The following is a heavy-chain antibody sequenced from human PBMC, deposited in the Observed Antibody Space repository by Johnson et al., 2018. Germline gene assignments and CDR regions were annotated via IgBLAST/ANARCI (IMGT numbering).Heavy chain of an antibody. CDR1: GFTFSRYS. CDR2: IRSSSSTI. CDR3: AREGYSISPYSYYYMDV. Sequence: VQLVESGGGLVQRGGSLRLSCAASGFTFSRYSMNWVRQAPGKGLEGVSYIRSSSSTIYYTDSVKGRFTISRDNAKKSLYLQMNSLRVEDTAVYYCAREGYSISPYSYYYMDVWGKGTTVTVSS. J-gene: IGHJ6*03. V-gene: IGHV3-48*01. D-gene: IGHD4-11*01.